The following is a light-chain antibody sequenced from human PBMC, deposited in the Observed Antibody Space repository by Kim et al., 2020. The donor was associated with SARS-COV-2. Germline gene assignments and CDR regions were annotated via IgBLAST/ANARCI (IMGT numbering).Light chain of an antibody. CDR3: GTWDTSLTVWV. CDR2: DNN. Sequence: QSVLTQPPSVSAAPGQKVTISCSGSSSNIGNGYASWYQQVPGTAPKLLIYDNNKRPSGIPDRFSGSKSGTSATLAVTGLQTGDEADYYCGTWDTSLTVWVFGGGTQLTVL. CDR1: SSNIGNGY. J-gene: IGLJ3*02. V-gene: IGLV1-51*01.